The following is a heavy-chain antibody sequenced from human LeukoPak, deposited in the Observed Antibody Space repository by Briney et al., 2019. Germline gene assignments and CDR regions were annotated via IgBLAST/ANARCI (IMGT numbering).Heavy chain of an antibody. V-gene: IGHV3-74*01. J-gene: IGHJ6*02. Sequence: GGSLRLSCAASGFTFSSYWMNWVRQAPGKGLVWVSRIASDGSSTTYADSVKGRFSISRDNSKNTLYLQMNSLRAEDTAVYYCAREKVVTTFHNYYYYGMDVWGQGTTVTVSS. CDR3: AREKVVTTFHNYYYYGMDV. CDR1: GFTFSSYW. D-gene: IGHD2-21*02. CDR2: IASDGSST.